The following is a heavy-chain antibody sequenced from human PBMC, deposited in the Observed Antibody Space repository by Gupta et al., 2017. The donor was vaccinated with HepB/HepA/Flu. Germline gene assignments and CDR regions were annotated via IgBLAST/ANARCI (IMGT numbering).Heavy chain of an antibody. CDR1: GFTFNSYG. J-gene: IGHJ6*02. CDR3: AKNQQLVISYGMDV. Sequence: QVQLVESGGGVVQPGRSLRLSCAASGFTFNSYGMHWVRQVPGKGLEWVAVISYDGSSQYYADSVKGRFTISRDNSKNTLYLQMNSLRAEDTAVYYCAKNQQLVISYGMDVWGQGTTVTVSS. CDR2: ISYDGSSQ. V-gene: IGHV3-30*18. D-gene: IGHD6-13*01.